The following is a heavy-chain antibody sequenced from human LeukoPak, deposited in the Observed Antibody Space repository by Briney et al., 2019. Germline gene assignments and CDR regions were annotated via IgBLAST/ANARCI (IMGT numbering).Heavy chain of an antibody. D-gene: IGHD6-6*01. CDR1: GFTFSSYA. Sequence: GGSLRLSCAASGFTFSSYAMSWVRQAPGKGLEWVSAISGSGGSTYYADSVKGRFTISRDNSKNTLYLQMNSLRAEDTAVYYCAKDRRIAARRGGLTFDYWGQGTLVTVSS. J-gene: IGHJ4*02. V-gene: IGHV3-23*01. CDR3: AKDRRIAARRGGLTFDY. CDR2: ISGSGGST.